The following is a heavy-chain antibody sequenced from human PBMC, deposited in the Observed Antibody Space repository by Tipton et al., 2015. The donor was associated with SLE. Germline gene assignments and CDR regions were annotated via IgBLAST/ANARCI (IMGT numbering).Heavy chain of an antibody. V-gene: IGHV4-59*08. CDR1: GGSISSYY. Sequence: TLSLTCTVSGGSISSYYWSWIRQPPGKGLEWIGYIYYSGSTNYNPSLKSRVTISVDTSKNQFSLELSSVTAADTAVYYCARHPVPGGDQGAFDIWGQGTMVTVSS. CDR3: ARHPVPGGDQGAFDI. CDR2: IYYSGST. J-gene: IGHJ3*02. D-gene: IGHD2-21*02.